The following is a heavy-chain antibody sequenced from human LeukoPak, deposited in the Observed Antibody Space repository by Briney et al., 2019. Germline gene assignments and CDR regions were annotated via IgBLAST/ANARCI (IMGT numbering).Heavy chain of an antibody. CDR1: GFTFSSYA. CDR3: ARDRDCSSTSCFQGLDY. CDR2: ISYDGSNK. D-gene: IGHD2-2*01. V-gene: IGHV3-30*04. Sequence: GGSLRLSCAASGFTFSSYAMHWVRQAPGKGLEWVPVISYDGSNKYYADSVKGRFTISRDNSKNTLYLQMNSLRAEDTAVYYCARDRDCSSTSCFQGLDYWGQGTLVTVSS. J-gene: IGHJ4*02.